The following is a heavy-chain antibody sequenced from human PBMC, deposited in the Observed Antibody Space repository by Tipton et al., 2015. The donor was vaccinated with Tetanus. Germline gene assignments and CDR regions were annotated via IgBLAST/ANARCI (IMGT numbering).Heavy chain of an antibody. J-gene: IGHJ4*02. D-gene: IGHD3-22*01. CDR1: GGSVRSGSYS. V-gene: IGHV4-61*01. CDR3: ARQEPPRRFFYDSSGSSG. CDR2: VSYSGRT. Sequence: TLSLTCTVSGGSVRSGSYSWNWIRQPPGKGLEWLAYVSYSGRTNSNYFLKSRITVSQDTSKNQFSLNLSSVTAADTAVYFCARQEPPRRFFYDSSGSSGWGQGILVTVSS.